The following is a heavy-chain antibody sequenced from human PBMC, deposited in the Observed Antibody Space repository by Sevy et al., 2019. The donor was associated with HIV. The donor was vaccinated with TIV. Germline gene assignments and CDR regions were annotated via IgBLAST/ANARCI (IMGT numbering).Heavy chain of an antibody. CDR3: VRFGELLRLYGMDV. V-gene: IGHV3-48*03. Sequence: GGSLRLSCTASGFTFSSYDMNWVRQAPGKGLEWVSKISSSGSSIYYADSVKGRFTISRDNAKNSLNLQMNSLRAEDTAVYYCVRFGELLRLYGMDVWGQGTTVTVSS. CDR1: GFTFSSYD. J-gene: IGHJ6*02. D-gene: IGHD3-10*01. CDR2: ISSSGSSI.